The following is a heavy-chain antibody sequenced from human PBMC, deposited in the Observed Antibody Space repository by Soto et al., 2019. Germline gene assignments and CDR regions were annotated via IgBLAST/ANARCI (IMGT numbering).Heavy chain of an antibody. CDR2: LWYDGSNK. Sequence: PGGSLRLSCAASGFTFSSYGMHWVRQAPGKGLEWVAVLWYDGSNKYYADSVKGRFTISRDNSKNTLYLQMNSLRAEDTAVYYCARWRWELALFDYWGQGTLVTVSS. CDR3: ARWRWELALFDY. D-gene: IGHD1-26*01. CDR1: GFTFSSYG. J-gene: IGHJ4*02. V-gene: IGHV3-33*01.